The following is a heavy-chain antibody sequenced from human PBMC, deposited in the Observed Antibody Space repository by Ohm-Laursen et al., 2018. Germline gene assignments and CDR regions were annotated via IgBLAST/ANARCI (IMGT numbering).Heavy chain of an antibody. D-gene: IGHD7-27*01. CDR3: ARKKNWGMLDY. CDR1: GGYFSGYY. CDR2: INHSGNR. Sequence: SDTLSLTCAVYGGYFSGYYWTWIRQTPGKGLEWIGEINHSGNRNFIPSLKSRVAMSVDTSKNQFSLKLTSVTAADTAVYYCARKKNWGMLDYWGQGTLVTVSS. V-gene: IGHV4-34*01. J-gene: IGHJ4*02.